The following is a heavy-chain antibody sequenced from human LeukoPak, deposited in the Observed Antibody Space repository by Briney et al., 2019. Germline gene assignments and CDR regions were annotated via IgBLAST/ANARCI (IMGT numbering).Heavy chain of an antibody. CDR2: INPSVGST. D-gene: IGHD6-19*01. V-gene: IGHV1-46*01. Sequence: ASVKVSCKASGYTYTNYFMHWLRQAPGQGLEWMGLINPSVGSTSYVQKFQGRVTMTRDTSTSTFYMDLSSLRSEDTAVYYCARRLAEQWLDYFDYWGQGTLVTVSS. CDR3: ARRLAEQWLDYFDY. J-gene: IGHJ4*02. CDR1: GYTYTNYF.